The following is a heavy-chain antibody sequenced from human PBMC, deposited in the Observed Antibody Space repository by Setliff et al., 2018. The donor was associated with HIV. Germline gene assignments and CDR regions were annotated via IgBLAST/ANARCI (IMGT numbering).Heavy chain of an antibody. CDR2: INSATGDT. Sequence: ASVKVSCKASGYTFTGYYMHWVRQAPGQGLEWMGWINSATGDTNYAQNFQGRVTVTRDTSINTAYIELNSLKSDDTAVYYCARDYLHVFDVWGQGTMVTVS. CDR1: GYTFTGYY. CDR3: ARDYLHVFDV. J-gene: IGHJ3*01. V-gene: IGHV1-2*02.